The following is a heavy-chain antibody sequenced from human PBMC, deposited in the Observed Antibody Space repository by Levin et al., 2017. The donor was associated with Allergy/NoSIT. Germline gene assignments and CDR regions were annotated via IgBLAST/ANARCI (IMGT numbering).Heavy chain of an antibody. CDR1: GFTFHNYA. CDR3: AKDLRGGPPRYHDY. CDR2: VSGSGDST. V-gene: IGHV3-23*01. Sequence: PGASLRLSCAASGFTFHNYAMNWVRQAPGKGLEWVSTVSGSGDSTYYADSVKGRFTISRDNSKNTLYLQMNTLRAEDTAVYYCAKDLRGGPPRYHDYWGQGTLVSVSS. D-gene: IGHD1-26*01. J-gene: IGHJ4*02.